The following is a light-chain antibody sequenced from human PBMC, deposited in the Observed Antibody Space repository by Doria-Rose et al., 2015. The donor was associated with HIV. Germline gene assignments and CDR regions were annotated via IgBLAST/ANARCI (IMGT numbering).Light chain of an antibody. CDR2: DAS. CDR3: RQYENIPLT. V-gene: IGKV1-33*01. J-gene: IGKJ4*02. CDR1: QDINNC. Sequence: IQMTQSPSSLSASVGDRVTISCQASQDINNCLNWYQQKPGKAPKLLIYDASILETGVPSRFSGSGSVTDFNFTVSSLQPEDIATDYCRQYENIPLTLGAGTKIEL.